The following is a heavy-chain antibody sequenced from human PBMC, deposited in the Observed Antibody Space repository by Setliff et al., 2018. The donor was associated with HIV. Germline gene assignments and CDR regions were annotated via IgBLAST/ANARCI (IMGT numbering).Heavy chain of an antibody. Sequence: GASVKVSCKASGYTFTGYYVHWVRQAPGQGLEWVGRINPNSGDTNYAQKFQGRVTMTRDTSISTAYMELGRLRSDDTAVYYCARRGRQQSDAFDIWGQGTMVTV. D-gene: IGHD6-13*01. CDR1: GYTFTGYY. V-gene: IGHV1-2*06. CDR3: ARRGRQQSDAFDI. CDR2: INPNSGDT. J-gene: IGHJ3*02.